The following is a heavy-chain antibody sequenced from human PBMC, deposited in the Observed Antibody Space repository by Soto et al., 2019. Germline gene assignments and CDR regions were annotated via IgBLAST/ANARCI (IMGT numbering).Heavy chain of an antibody. CDR3: AREPATTKPEGVDF. V-gene: IGHV1-2*02. CDR1: GYTFSDYY. CDR2: INPNSGGT. Sequence: QVQLVQSGAEVRKPGASVKVSCKASGYTFSDYYIHWVRQAPGQGLEWMGWINPNSGGTKYAPNSQGGVTMTRDTSITTAYMELSRLRSGDTAVYYCAREPATTKPEGVDFWGQGTLVTVAS. D-gene: IGHD1-7*01. J-gene: IGHJ4*02.